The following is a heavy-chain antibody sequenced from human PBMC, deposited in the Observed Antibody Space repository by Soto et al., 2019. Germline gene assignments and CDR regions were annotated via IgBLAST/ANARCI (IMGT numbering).Heavy chain of an antibody. V-gene: IGHV3-30-3*01. Sequence: QVQLVESGGGVVQPGRSLRLSCAASGFTFSSYAMDWVRQAPGKGLEWVAVISYDGSNKYYADSVKGRFTISRDNSKNTQYLQMNSLRAEDTAVYYCARGTTVVTPGRDAFDIWGQGTMVTVSS. CDR1: GFTFSSYA. CDR2: ISYDGSNK. D-gene: IGHD4-17*01. J-gene: IGHJ3*02. CDR3: ARGTTVVTPGRDAFDI.